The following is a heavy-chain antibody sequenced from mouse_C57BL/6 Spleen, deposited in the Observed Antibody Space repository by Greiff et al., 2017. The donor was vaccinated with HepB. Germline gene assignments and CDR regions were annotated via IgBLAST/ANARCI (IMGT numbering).Heavy chain of an antibody. V-gene: IGHV5-12*01. J-gene: IGHJ2*01. CDR2: ISNGGGST. Sequence: EVHLVESGGGLVQPGGSLKLSCAASGFTFSDYYMYWVRQTPEKRLEWVAYISNGGGSTYYPDTVKGRFTISRDNAKNTLYLQMSRLKSEDTAMYYCARSYRGYFDYWGQGTTLTVSS. D-gene: IGHD2-10*01. CDR3: ARSYRGYFDY. CDR1: GFTFSDYY.